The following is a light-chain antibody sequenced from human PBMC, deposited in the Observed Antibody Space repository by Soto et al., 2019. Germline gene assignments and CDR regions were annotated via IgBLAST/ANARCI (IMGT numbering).Light chain of an antibody. CDR2: DVS. Sequence: EMVMTQSPATLSVSPGERASLSSRASQSVSSQLAWYQQRPGQSLRLLIYDVSNRATGIPARFRGSGSGTDFTLTISSLEPEDFAVYYCQQSSNWPITFGQGTRLEIK. CDR1: QSVSSQ. CDR3: QQSSNWPIT. J-gene: IGKJ5*01. V-gene: IGKV3-11*01.